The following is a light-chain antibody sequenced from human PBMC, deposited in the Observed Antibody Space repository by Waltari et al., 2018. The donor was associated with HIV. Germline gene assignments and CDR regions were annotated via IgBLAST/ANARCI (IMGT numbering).Light chain of an antibody. CDR2: EVT. J-gene: IGLJ3*02. CDR1: SSDVGSYNR. CDR3: SSYSSSSTWV. Sequence: QSALTQPPSVSGSPGQSVTISCTGTSSDVGSYNRVSWYQQPPGIAPKLMIYEVTNRPSGVPDRFSGSKSGNTASLTISGLQAEDEAHYYCSSYSSSSTWVFGGGTKLTVL. V-gene: IGLV2-18*02.